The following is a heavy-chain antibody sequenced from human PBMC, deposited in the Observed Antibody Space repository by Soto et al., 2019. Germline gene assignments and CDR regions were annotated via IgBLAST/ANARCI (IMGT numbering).Heavy chain of an antibody. J-gene: IGHJ6*03. CDR1: GFTFSSYA. CDR2: ISGSGGST. V-gene: IGHV3-23*01. D-gene: IGHD4-17*01. CDR3: ARATPTTDDYGDYGRVYYYYYMDV. Sequence: GGSLRLSCAASGFTFSSYAMSWVRQAPGKGLEWVSAISGSGGSTYYADSVKGRFTISRDNSKNTLYLQMNSLRAEDTAVYYCARATPTTDDYGDYGRVYYYYYMDVWGKGTTVTVSS.